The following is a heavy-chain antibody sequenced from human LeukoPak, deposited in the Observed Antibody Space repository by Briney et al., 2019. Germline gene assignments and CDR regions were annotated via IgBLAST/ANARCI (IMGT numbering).Heavy chain of an antibody. Sequence: GGSLRLSCAASGFTFSSYGMHWVRQAPGKGLEWVAVISYDGSNKYYADSVKGRFTISRDNSKNTLYLQMNSLRAEDTAVYYCARDWSAAVYAPFDYWGQGTLVTVSS. CDR2: ISYDGSNK. J-gene: IGHJ4*02. CDR1: GFTFSSYG. V-gene: IGHV3-30*03. D-gene: IGHD5/OR15-5a*01. CDR3: ARDWSAAVYAPFDY.